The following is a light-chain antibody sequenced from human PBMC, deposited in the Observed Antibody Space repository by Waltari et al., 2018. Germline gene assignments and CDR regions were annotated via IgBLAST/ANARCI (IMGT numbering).Light chain of an antibody. CDR3: QQYNTYPAT. V-gene: IGKV1-5*03. J-gene: IGKJ2*01. Sequence: DIQMTQSPSSLSASVGDRVTITCRARQRISYWFAWYQKKPGKAPKILVYKASSLESGVPSRFSGSVSGTEYTLTISSLQPDDFATYYCQQYNTYPATFGQGTKVEIK. CDR1: QRISYW. CDR2: KAS.